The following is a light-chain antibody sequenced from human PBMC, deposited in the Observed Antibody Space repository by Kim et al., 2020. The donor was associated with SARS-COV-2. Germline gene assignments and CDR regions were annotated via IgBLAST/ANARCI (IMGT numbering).Light chain of an antibody. J-gene: IGKJ4*01. Sequence: DIQMTQSPSTLSASVGDRVTITCRASQSIGSWLAWYQQKPEKAPNLLIYQASTLESGVPSRLSGSGSGTEFTLTISSLQPDDFATYYCQQYDSYSPLTFGGGTKVDIK. CDR3: QQYDSYSPLT. CDR2: QAS. CDR1: QSIGSW. V-gene: IGKV1-5*03.